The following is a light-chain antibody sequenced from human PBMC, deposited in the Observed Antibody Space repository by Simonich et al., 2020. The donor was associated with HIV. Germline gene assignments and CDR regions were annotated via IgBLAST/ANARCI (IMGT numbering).Light chain of an antibody. Sequence: QSALTQPASVSGSPGQSITLSCTGTNSDIGNYKYFSWYQQHPGKAPKLMIYDVSNRPSGVSDRFSGSKSGNTASLTISGLQAEDEAEYYCSSYTSSSTRIFGGGTKLTVL. J-gene: IGLJ2*01. CDR2: DVS. V-gene: IGLV2-14*03. CDR1: NSDIGNYKY. CDR3: SSYTSSSTRI.